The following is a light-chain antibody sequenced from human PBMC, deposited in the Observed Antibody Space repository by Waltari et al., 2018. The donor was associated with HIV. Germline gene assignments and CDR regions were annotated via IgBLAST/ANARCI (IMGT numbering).Light chain of an antibody. Sequence: EIVLTQSPATLSLSPGERANLSCRASQSVSSNLAWYQQKPGQAPRLLIYDTSNRATGIPARFSGGGSGTDFTLTISSLELEDFAVYYCQQRSSWPPYTFGQGTKLEIK. CDR1: QSVSSN. CDR2: DTS. J-gene: IGKJ2*01. CDR3: QQRSSWPPYT. V-gene: IGKV3-11*01.